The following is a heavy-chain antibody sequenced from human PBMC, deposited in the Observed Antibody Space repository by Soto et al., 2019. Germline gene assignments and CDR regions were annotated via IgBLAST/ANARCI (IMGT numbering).Heavy chain of an antibody. CDR1: GGSISSYY. Sequence: SETLSLTCTVSGGSISSYYWSWIRQSPGKGLEWIGCIYYTGSTNYNPSLKSRVTISVDMFKNQFSLSLRSVTAADTAVYYCARDQNRGLPSSSGWNPVVLYGMDVWGQGTTVTVSS. V-gene: IGHV4-59*01. CDR2: IYYTGST. CDR3: ARDQNRGLPSSSGWNPVVLYGMDV. D-gene: IGHD6-19*01. J-gene: IGHJ6*02.